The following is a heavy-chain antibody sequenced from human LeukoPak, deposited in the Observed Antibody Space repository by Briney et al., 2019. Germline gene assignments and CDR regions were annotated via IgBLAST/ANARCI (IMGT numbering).Heavy chain of an antibody. CDR1: GFTFSIYA. V-gene: IGHV3-23*01. Sequence: VGSLGLSCAASGFTFSIYAMSWVRQAPGKGLEWVSAISGSGDSTYYADSVKGRFTISRDNSKNTLYLQMNSLRAEDTAVYYCAKDGRTLDYFDYWGQGTLVTVSS. CDR2: ISGSGDST. D-gene: IGHD1/OR15-1a*01. J-gene: IGHJ4*02. CDR3: AKDGRTLDYFDY.